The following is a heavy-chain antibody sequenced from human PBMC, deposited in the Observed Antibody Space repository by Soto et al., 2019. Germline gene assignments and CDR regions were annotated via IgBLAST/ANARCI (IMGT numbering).Heavy chain of an antibody. CDR1: GFTFSNAW. Sequence: GWSLRLSCVASGFTFSNAWMSWVRQAPGKGLEWIGRIKSKTDGATTDYAGPVKGRFTISRDDSKKTLFVQMNGLKDRYPGIAVGFYWFDPWGQGTLVTVSS. D-gene: IGHD6-19*01. CDR3: FYWFDP. J-gene: IGHJ5*02. V-gene: IGHV3-15*05. CDR2: IKSKTDGATT.